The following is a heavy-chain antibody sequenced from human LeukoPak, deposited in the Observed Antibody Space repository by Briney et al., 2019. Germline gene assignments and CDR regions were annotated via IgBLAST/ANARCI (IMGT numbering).Heavy chain of an antibody. CDR1: GFTFSSYA. Sequence: GGSLRLSCAASGFTFSSYAMHWVRQAPGKGLEWFSVISSGGRTFYSDSVKGRFTISRDNTKNTLYLQMNSLRAEDTAVYYCTRDSGDMGAFDIWGQGTMVTVSS. CDR3: TRDSGDMGAFDI. J-gene: IGHJ3*02. D-gene: IGHD7-27*01. CDR2: ISSGGRT. V-gene: IGHV3-66*01.